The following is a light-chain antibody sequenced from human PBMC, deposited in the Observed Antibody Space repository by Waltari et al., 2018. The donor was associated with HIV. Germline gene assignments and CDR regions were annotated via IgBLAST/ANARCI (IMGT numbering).Light chain of an antibody. CDR1: SSDVGCYNY. V-gene: IGLV2-14*03. Sequence: QSALTQPASVSGSPGQSITISCTGTSSDVGCYNYVSWYQQHPGKAPKLIIYDVSNRPSGLSNRFSGSKSGNTASLTISGLQAEDEADYYCSSYTSSSPYAFGTGTKVTVL. CDR2: DVS. CDR3: SSYTSSSPYA. J-gene: IGLJ1*01.